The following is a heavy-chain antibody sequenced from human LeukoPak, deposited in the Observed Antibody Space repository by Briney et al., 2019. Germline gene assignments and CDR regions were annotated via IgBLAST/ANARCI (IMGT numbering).Heavy chain of an antibody. CDR2: IYTSGST. D-gene: IGHD6-19*01. V-gene: IGHV4-61*02. CDR3: ARVHSSGRYRFDY. Sequence: PSETLSHTCTVSGGSISSGSYYWSWIRQPAGKGLEWIGRIYTSGSTNYNPSLKSRVTISVDTSKNQFSLKLSSVTAADTAVYYCARVHSSGRYRFDYWGQGTLVTVSS. CDR1: GGSISSGSYY. J-gene: IGHJ4*02.